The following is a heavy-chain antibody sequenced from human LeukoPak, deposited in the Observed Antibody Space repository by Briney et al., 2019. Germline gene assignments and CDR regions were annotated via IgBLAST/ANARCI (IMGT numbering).Heavy chain of an antibody. CDR2: ISAYNGNT. CDR1: GYTFTSYG. Sequence: ASVKVSCKASGYTFTSYGISWVRQAPGQGLEWMGWISAYNGNTNYAQKLQGRVTMTTDTSTSTAYMELRSLRSDDTAVYYCATDIRNYGDYVPPFDYWGQGTLVTVSS. V-gene: IGHV1-18*01. J-gene: IGHJ4*02. CDR3: ATDIRNYGDYVPPFDY. D-gene: IGHD4-17*01.